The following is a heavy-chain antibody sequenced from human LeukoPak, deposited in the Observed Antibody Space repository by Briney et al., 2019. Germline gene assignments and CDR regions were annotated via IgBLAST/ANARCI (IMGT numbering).Heavy chain of an antibody. CDR3: AAQGSGSYYKMEEWRYFDY. J-gene: IGHJ4*02. V-gene: IGHV1-58*02. D-gene: IGHD1-26*01. Sequence: ASVKVSCKASGFTFTSSAMQWVRQARGQRLEWIGWIVVGSGNTNYAQKFQERVTITRDMSTSTAYMELSSLRSEDTAVYYCAAQGSGSYYKMEEWRYFDYWGQGTLVTVSS. CDR1: GFTFTSSA. CDR2: IVVGSGNT.